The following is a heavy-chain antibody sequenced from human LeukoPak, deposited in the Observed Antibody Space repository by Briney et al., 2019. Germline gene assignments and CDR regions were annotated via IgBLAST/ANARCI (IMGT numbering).Heavy chain of an antibody. J-gene: IGHJ6*02. CDR2: INHSGSS. Sequence: SETLSLTCTVSGGSISGYSWSWIRQPPGKGLEWIGEINHSGSSNYNPSLRSRVTISVDTSKNQISLNLSFVSAADTAVYYCARGSDYYNGLDVWGQGTTVTVSS. V-gene: IGHV4-34*01. CDR1: GGSISGYS. CDR3: ARGSDYYNGLDV.